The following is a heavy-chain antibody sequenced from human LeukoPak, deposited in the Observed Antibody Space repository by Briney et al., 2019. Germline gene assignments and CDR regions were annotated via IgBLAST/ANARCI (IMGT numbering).Heavy chain of an antibody. CDR2: IYYSGSA. V-gene: IGHV4-59*01. J-gene: IGHJ4*02. CDR3: ARVASSVMDY. Sequence: SETLSLTCTVSGDSISRYYWSWVRQPPGKGLEYIGYIYYSGSANYNPSLKSRVTISVDTSKNQFSLKVSSVTAADTAVYYCARVASSVMDYWGQGTLVTVSS. CDR1: GDSISRYY. D-gene: IGHD3-10*01.